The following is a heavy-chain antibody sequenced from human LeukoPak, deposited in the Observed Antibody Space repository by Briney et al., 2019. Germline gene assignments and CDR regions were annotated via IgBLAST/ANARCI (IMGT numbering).Heavy chain of an antibody. D-gene: IGHD6-13*01. CDR2: IYHSGST. J-gene: IGHJ4*02. Sequence: PSETLSLTCAVSGGSISSSNWWSWVRPPPGKGLEWIGEIYHSGSTNYNPSLKSRVTISVDKSKNQFSLKLSSVTAADTAVYYCARRGIAAARGYFDYWGQGTLVTVSS. V-gene: IGHV4-4*02. CDR3: ARRGIAAARGYFDY. CDR1: GGSISSSNW.